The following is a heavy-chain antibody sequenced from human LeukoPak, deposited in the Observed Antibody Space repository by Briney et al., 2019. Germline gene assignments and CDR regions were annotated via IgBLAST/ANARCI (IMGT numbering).Heavy chain of an antibody. Sequence: GRSLRLSCAASGFIFSSYEMNWVRQAPGKGLEWVSYISSSGSPIYYADSVKGRFTISRDNAKNSLYLQMNSLRAEDTAVYYCAKDYDSSGWAAFDIWGQGTMVTVSS. D-gene: IGHD3-22*01. CDR1: GFIFSSYE. V-gene: IGHV3-48*03. J-gene: IGHJ3*02. CDR2: ISSSGSPI. CDR3: AKDYDSSGWAAFDI.